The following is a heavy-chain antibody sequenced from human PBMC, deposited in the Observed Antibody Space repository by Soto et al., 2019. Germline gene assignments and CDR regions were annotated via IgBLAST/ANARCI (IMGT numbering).Heavy chain of an antibody. J-gene: IGHJ4*02. Sequence: QVHLVQSGAEVKKPGASVKVSCKGSGYIFTTYGITWVRQAPGQGLEWMGWISAHNGNTNYAQKLQGRVTVTRDTSTSTAYMELRKLRSDATSVYYCARGRYGDYWGQGALVTVSS. CDR3: ARGRYGDY. D-gene: IGHD1-1*01. CDR2: ISAHNGNT. CDR1: GYIFTTYG. V-gene: IGHV1-18*01.